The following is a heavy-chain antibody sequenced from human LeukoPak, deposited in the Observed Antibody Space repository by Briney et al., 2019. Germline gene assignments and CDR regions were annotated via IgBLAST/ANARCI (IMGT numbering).Heavy chain of an antibody. CDR3: AIQHDYGDYPSY. D-gene: IGHD4-17*01. J-gene: IGHJ4*02. CDR1: GYTFTSYG. V-gene: IGHV1-18*01. Sequence: ASVKVSCKASGYTFTSYGISWVRQAPGQGVEWMGWISAYNGNTNYAQKLQGRVTMTTDTSTSTAYMELRSLRSDDTAVYYCAIQHDYGDYPSYWGQGPLVTVSS. CDR2: ISAYNGNT.